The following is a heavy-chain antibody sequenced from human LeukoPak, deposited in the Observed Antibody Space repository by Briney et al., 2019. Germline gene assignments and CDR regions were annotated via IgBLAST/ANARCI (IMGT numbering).Heavy chain of an antibody. D-gene: IGHD5-12*01. CDR2: IKGDGSEK. J-gene: IGHJ4*02. CDR1: GFIFSHYW. V-gene: IGHV3-7*01. Sequence: GGSLRLSCGTSGFIFSHYWMSWVRQAPGKGLEWVANIKGDGSEKYYVDSVKGRFTISRDNAKNSLDLQMNSLSAEDTAVYYCARPYSGHDYVGGFEYWGQGTLVTVSS. CDR3: ARPYSGHDYVGGFEY.